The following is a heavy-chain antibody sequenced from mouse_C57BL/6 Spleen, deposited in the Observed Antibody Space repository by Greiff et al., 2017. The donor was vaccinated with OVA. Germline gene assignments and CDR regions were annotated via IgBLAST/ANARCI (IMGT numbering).Heavy chain of an antibody. D-gene: IGHD3-1*01. Sequence: VQLQQSGPELVKPGASVKMSCKASGYTFTDYNMHWVKQSPGKSLEWIGYINPNNGGTSYNQKFKGKATVTVNKSSSTAYMELRSLTSEDSAVYDCASSRGIIDYWGQGTTLTVSS. J-gene: IGHJ2*01. CDR1: GYTFTDYN. CDR2: INPNNGGT. V-gene: IGHV1-22*01. CDR3: ASSRGIIDY.